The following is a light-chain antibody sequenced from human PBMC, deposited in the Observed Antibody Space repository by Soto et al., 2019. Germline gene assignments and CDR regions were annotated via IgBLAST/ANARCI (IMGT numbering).Light chain of an antibody. CDR1: SSDVGGYNY. V-gene: IGLV2-8*01. Sequence: QSVLTQPPSASGSPGQSVTISCTGTSSDVGGYNYVSWYQQHPGKAPKVMIYEVSKRPSGVPDRFSGSKSGNTASLTVSGLQAEDEADYYCSSNAGSNTFVVFGGGTKLTVL. CDR3: SSNAGSNTFVV. CDR2: EVS. J-gene: IGLJ2*01.